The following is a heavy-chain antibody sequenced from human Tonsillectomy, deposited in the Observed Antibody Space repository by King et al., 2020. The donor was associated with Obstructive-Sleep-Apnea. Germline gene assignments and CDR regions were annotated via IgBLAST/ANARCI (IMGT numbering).Heavy chain of an antibody. CDR1: GFTFSSYS. Sequence: VQLVESGGGLVKPGGSLRLSCAASGFTFSSYSMNWVRQAPGKGLEWVSSISSSSSYIYYADSVKGRFTISRDNAKNSLYLQMNSLRAEYTAVYYCAREIVVVPAFDYWGQGTLVTVSS. V-gene: IGHV3-21*01. CDR2: ISSSSSYI. J-gene: IGHJ4*02. D-gene: IGHD2-2*01. CDR3: AREIVVVPAFDY.